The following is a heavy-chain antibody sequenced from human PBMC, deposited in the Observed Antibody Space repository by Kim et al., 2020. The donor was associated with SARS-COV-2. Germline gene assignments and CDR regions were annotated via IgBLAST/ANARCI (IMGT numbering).Heavy chain of an antibody. J-gene: IGHJ5*02. CDR2: IDPSDSYT. CDR3: ARHCSGGSCHFVNWFDP. CDR1: GYSFTSYW. V-gene: IGHV5-10-1*01. D-gene: IGHD2-15*01. Sequence: GESLKISCKGSGYSFTSYWISWVRQMPGKGLEWMGRIDPSDSYTNYSPSFQGHVTISADKSISTAYLQWSSLKASDTAMYYCARHCSGGSCHFVNWFDPWGKGTLITVSS.